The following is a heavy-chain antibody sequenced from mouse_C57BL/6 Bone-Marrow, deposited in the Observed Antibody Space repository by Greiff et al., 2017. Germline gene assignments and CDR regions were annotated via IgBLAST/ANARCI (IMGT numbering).Heavy chain of an antibody. CDR1: GYSITSGYY. CDR2: ISYDGSN. V-gene: IGHV3-6*01. CDR3: ARRRSKGDYAMDY. J-gene: IGHJ4*01. Sequence: EVKLVESGPGLVKPSQSLSLTCSVTGYSITSGYYWNWIRQFPGNKLEWMGYISYDGSNNYNPSLKNRISITRDTSKNQFFLKLNSVTTEDTATYYCARRRSKGDYAMDYWGQGTSVTVSS.